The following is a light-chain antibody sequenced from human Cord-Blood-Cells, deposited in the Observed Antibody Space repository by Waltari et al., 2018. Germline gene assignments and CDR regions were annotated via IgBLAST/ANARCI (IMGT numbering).Light chain of an antibody. V-gene: IGLV1-44*01. Sequence: QSVLTQPPSASGTPGQRVPISCSGSSSHIGSNTVNWYQQLPGTAPKLLIYSNNQRPSGVPDRFSGSKSGTSASLAISGLQSEDEADYYCAAWDDNLNGWVFGGGTKLTVL. CDR2: SNN. CDR3: AAWDDNLNGWV. CDR1: SSHIGSNT. J-gene: IGLJ3*02.